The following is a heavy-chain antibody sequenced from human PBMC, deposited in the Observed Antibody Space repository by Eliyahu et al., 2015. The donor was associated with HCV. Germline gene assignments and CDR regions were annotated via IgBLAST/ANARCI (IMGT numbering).Heavy chain of an antibody. CDR1: GVSIGNIY. D-gene: IGHD6-19*01. CDR3: ARDHFTGWHNCFGY. J-gene: IGHJ4*02. Sequence: SCKVSGVSIGNIYISWVRQPPGKGLEWLSVIYDDEKTHYAASVRDRFTISRDRSSNTLYLQMRRLRAEDTGIYYCARDHFTGWHNCFGYWGQGTPVTVSS. CDR2: IYDDEKT. V-gene: IGHV3-66*01.